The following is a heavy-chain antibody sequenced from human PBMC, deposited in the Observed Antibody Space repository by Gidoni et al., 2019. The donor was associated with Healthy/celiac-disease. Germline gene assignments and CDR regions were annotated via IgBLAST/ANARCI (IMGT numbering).Heavy chain of an antibody. V-gene: IGHV3-48*01. CDR3: ARGPLTILFGGLEGNFDY. D-gene: IGHD3-9*01. CDR2: ISSSSSTI. CDR1: GFTFSRYR. J-gene: IGHJ4*02. Sequence: EVQLVESGGGLVQPGGSLRLSCAASGFTFSRYRMNWVRQAPGKGLEWVSYISSSSSTIYYADSVKGRFTISRDNAKNSLYLQMNSLRAEDTAVYYCARGPLTILFGGLEGNFDYWGQGTLVTVSS.